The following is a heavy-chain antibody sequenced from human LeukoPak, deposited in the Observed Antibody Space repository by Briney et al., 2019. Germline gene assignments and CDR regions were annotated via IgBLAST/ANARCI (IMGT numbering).Heavy chain of an antibody. D-gene: IGHD4-17*01. J-gene: IGHJ4*02. CDR1: GGSISSYF. CDR3: ARRNYGDYDHYFDY. V-gene: IGHV4-59*08. CDR2: IYYSGTT. Sequence: SETLSLTCTVSGGSISSYFWSWIRQPPGKGLEWIGYIYYSGTTNYNPSPKSRVTISVDTSRNQFSLKLSSVTAADTAVYYCARRNYGDYDHYFDYWGQGTLATVSS.